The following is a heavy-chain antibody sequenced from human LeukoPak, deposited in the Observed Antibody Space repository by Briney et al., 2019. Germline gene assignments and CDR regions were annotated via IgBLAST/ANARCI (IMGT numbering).Heavy chain of an antibody. V-gene: IGHV3-23*01. D-gene: IGHD3-16*01. J-gene: IGHJ4*02. CDR3: AKASWVSSADAVL. CDR1: GFIFRDYA. Sequence: GGSLRLFCVASGFIFRDYAMSWVRQAPAGGLEWVSSLRGDGETFYTDSVKGRFTLSRDHSRNPVYLQQNNLRVEDTAVYYCAKASWVSSADAVLWGQGTLVTVS. CDR2: LRGDGET.